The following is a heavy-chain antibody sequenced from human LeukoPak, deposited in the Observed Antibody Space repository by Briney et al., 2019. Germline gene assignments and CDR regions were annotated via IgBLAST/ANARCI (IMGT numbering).Heavy chain of an antibody. J-gene: IGHJ4*02. CDR2: ISTSSSRI. D-gene: IGHD1-20*01. CDR3: ARDDNWNDKPFDL. Sequence: PGGSLRLSCTASGFTFSFYMMNWVRQAPGKGLEWVSSISTSSSRIYYADSLKGRFTVSRDNAKNSLYLQMNNLRAEDTAVYYCARDDNWNDKPFDLWGPGTLVTVSS. V-gene: IGHV3-21*01. CDR1: GFTFSFYM.